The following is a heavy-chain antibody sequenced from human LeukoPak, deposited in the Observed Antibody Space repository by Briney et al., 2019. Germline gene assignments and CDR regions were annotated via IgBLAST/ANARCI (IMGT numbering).Heavy chain of an antibody. CDR3: ARGLGYSYGPGVDY. CDR2: IFHSGST. Sequence: SETLSLTCAVSGGSISSSWWSWVRQPPGKGLEWIGEIFHSGSTNYNPSLKSRVTISVDTSKNQFSLKLSSVTAADTAVYYCARGLGYSYGPGVDYWGQGTLVTVSS. J-gene: IGHJ4*02. CDR1: GGSISSSW. V-gene: IGHV4-4*02. D-gene: IGHD5-18*01.